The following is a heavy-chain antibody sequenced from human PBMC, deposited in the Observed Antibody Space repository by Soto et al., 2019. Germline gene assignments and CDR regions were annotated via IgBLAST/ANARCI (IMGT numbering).Heavy chain of an antibody. CDR2: IKSKTDGGTT. V-gene: IGHV3-15*01. CDR3: PTDTTDFWSGYQNVQTFDY. CDR1: GFTFSNAW. J-gene: IGHJ4*02. Sequence: EVQLVESGEGLVKPGGSLRLACAASGFTFSNAWMSWVRQAPGKGLEWVGRIKSKTDGGTTDYAAPVKGRFTISRDDSRNTLYLQMNRVKTEDTAVYYCPTDTTDFWSGYQNVQTFDYWGQGTLVTVSS. D-gene: IGHD3-3*01.